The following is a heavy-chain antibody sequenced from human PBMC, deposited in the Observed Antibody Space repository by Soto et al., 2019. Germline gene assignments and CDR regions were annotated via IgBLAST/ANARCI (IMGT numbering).Heavy chain of an antibody. J-gene: IGHJ3*02. CDR1: GFTFSNAW. D-gene: IGHD3-3*01. CDR3: TSVHYDLWRAGVVES. Sequence: PGGSLRLSCAASGFTFSNAWMSWVRQAPVKGLEWVGRIKSKTDGGTTDYAAPVKGRFTISRDDSKNTLYLQMNSLKTEDTAVYYCTSVHYDLWRAGVVESWGQGTMVTVS. V-gene: IGHV3-15*01. CDR2: IKSKTDGGTT.